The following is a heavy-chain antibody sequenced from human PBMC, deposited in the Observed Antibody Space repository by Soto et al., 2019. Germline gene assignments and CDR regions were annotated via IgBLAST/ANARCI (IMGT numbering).Heavy chain of an antibody. CDR3: AREVGHGWFDP. J-gene: IGHJ5*02. CDR2: IYSGGST. Sequence: EVQLVESGGGLVQPGGSLRLSCAASGFTVSSNYMSWVRQAPGKGLEWVSVIYSGGSTYYADSVKGRFTISRHNSKNTRYRQMNSLRAEDTAVYYCAREVGHGWFDPWGQGTLVTVSS. CDR1: GFTVSSNY. V-gene: IGHV3-53*04.